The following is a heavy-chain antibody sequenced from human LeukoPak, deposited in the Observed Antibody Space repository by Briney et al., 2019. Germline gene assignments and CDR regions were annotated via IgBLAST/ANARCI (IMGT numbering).Heavy chain of an antibody. J-gene: IGHJ4*02. Sequence: GASVKVSRKASGYTFTSYGISWVRQAPGQGLEWMGWISAYNGNTNYAQKLQGRVTMTTDTSTSTAYMELRSLRSDDTAVYYCAKDLEAYGSGSYYFDYWGQGTLVTVSS. CDR2: ISAYNGNT. D-gene: IGHD3-10*01. CDR1: GYTFTSYG. V-gene: IGHV1-18*01. CDR3: AKDLEAYGSGSYYFDY.